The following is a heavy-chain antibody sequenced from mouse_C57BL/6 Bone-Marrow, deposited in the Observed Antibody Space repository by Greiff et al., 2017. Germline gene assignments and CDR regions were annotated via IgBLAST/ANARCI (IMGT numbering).Heavy chain of an antibody. D-gene: IGHD3-2*02. CDR1: GYTFTSYW. Sequence: QVQLQQSGAELVKPGASVKLSCKASGYTFTSYWMHWVKQRPGRGLEWIGRIDPNSGGTKYNEKFKSKATLTVDKPSRTAYMQLSSLTSEDSAVYYCARSGTAQATLLMDYWGQGTSVTVSS. CDR3: ARSGTAQATLLMDY. CDR2: IDPNSGGT. V-gene: IGHV1-72*01. J-gene: IGHJ4*01.